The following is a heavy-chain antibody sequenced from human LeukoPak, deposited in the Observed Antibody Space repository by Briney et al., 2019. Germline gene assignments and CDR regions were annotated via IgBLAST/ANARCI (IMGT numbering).Heavy chain of an antibody. V-gene: IGHV4-38-2*02. CDR3: ARAPSGSYPYFDY. D-gene: IGHD1-26*01. CDR1: GYSISSGYY. CDR2: IYHSGST. Sequence: PSETLSLTCTVSGYSISSGYYWGWIRQPPGKGLEWIGSIYHSGSTYYNPSLKSRVTISVDTSKNQFSLKLSSATAADTAVYYCARAPSGSYPYFDYWGQGTLVTVSS. J-gene: IGHJ4*02.